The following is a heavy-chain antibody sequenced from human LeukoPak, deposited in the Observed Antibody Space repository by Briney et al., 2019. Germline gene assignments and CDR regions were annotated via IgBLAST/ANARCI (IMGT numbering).Heavy chain of an antibody. CDR2: IYYDGSNK. Sequence: GGSLRLSCAASEFTFSTYGMHWVRQVPGKGLEWVAFIYYDGSNKYYADSVKGRITISRDNSKNTLYLQMNSLRAEDTAVYYCARVGSGWYDFDYWGQGTLVTVSS. CDR3: ARVGSGWYDFDY. J-gene: IGHJ4*02. CDR1: EFTFSTYG. V-gene: IGHV3-30*02. D-gene: IGHD6-19*01.